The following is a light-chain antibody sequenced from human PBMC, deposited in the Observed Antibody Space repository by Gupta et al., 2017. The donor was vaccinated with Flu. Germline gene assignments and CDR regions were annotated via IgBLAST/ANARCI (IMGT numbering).Light chain of an antibody. Sequence: EIVFTPSPATLSLSPGERATLPCRASQSVSNYLAWYQQKPGQAPRLLIYDAPNRATGLPARCSGSGSGTDFTLTISSLEPEDFAVYYCQQRSNWPLTFGGGTKVEIK. V-gene: IGKV3-11*01. CDR3: QQRSNWPLT. CDR2: DAP. J-gene: IGKJ4*01. CDR1: QSVSNY.